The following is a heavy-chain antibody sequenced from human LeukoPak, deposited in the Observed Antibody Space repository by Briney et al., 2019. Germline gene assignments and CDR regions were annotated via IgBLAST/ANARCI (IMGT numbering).Heavy chain of an antibody. CDR3: ARDRIVVVGNYYYYGMDV. J-gene: IGHJ6*02. Sequence: GGSLRLSCAASGFTFSSYEMNWVRQAPGKGLEWVSYISSSGSTIYYADSVKGRFTISRDNAKNSLYLQMNSLRAEDTAVYYCARDRIVVVGNYYYYGMDVWGQGTTVTVSS. D-gene: IGHD2-15*01. CDR2: ISSSGSTI. V-gene: IGHV3-48*03. CDR1: GFTFSSYE.